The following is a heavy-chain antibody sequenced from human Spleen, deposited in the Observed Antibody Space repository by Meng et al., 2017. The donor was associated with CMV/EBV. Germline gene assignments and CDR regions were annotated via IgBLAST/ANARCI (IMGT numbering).Heavy chain of an antibody. Sequence: QVQLQQWGAGRLKPSETLSLTCAVYGGSFSGYYWSWIRQPPGKGLEWIGEINHSGSTNYNPSLKSRVTISVDTSKNQFSLKLSSVTAADTAVYYCARAEYYNWFDPWGQGTLVTVSS. CDR3: ARAEYYNWFDP. CDR1: GGSFSGYY. D-gene: IGHD1-14*01. J-gene: IGHJ5*02. CDR2: INHSGST. V-gene: IGHV4-34*01.